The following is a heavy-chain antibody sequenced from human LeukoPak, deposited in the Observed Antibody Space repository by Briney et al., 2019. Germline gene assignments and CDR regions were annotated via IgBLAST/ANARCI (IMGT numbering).Heavy chain of an antibody. Sequence: SETLSLTCTVSGGSIGSSTYFWGWIRQPPGKGLEWIGYIYYSGSTNYNPSLKSRVTISVDTSKNQFSLKLSSVTAADTAVYYCARGSIARYWGQGTLVTVSS. J-gene: IGHJ4*02. D-gene: IGHD2-2*01. CDR1: GGSIGSSTYF. CDR3: ARGSIARY. V-gene: IGHV4-61*05. CDR2: IYYSGST.